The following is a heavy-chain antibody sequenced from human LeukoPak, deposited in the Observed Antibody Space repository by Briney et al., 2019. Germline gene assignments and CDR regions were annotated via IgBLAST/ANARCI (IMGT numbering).Heavy chain of an antibody. CDR3: ARLLRADYGDSA. CDR1: GGSISSYY. CDR2: IYYSGST. Sequence: PSETLSLTCTVSGGSISSYYWSWIRQPPGKGLEWIGYIYYSGSTNYNPSLKSRVTISVDTSKNQFSLKLSSVTAADTAVYYCARLLRADYGDSAWGQGTLVTVSS. J-gene: IGHJ4*02. D-gene: IGHD4-17*01. V-gene: IGHV4-59*08.